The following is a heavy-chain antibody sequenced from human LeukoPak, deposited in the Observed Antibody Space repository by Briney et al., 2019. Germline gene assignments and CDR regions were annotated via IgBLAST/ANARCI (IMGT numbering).Heavy chain of an antibody. Sequence: GSLRLSCAASGFTVSSNYMSWVRQAPGKGLEWVSVIYSGGSTYYADSVKGRFTISRDNTKNTLYLQMNSLRAEDTAVYYCARDRRGSGTFDYWGQGTLVTVSS. D-gene: IGHD3-10*01. CDR1: GFTVSSNY. J-gene: IGHJ4*02. V-gene: IGHV3-66*01. CDR2: IYSGGST. CDR3: ARDRRGSGTFDY.